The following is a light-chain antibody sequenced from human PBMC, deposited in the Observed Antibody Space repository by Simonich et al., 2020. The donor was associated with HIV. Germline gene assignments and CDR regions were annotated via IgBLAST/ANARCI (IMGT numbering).Light chain of an antibody. CDR2: GAS. CDR3: QQYNNWPPAT. CDR1: QSVNSN. V-gene: IGKV3-15*01. Sequence: EIVMTQSPVTLSVSPGERATLSCRASQSVNSNLAWYQQKPGQAPRLLIYGASTRATGIPARCSGSGSGTQFTLTISSMQSEDFAVYYCQQYNNWPPATFGGGTKVDIK. J-gene: IGKJ4*01.